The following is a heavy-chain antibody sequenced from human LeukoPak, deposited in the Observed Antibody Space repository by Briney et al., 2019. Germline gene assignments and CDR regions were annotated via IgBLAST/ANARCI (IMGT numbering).Heavy chain of an antibody. J-gene: IGHJ4*02. D-gene: IGHD3-22*01. V-gene: IGHV1-18*01. CDR3: ARRTLSGYYLEYDY. CDR2: ISAYNGNT. Sequence: APVEVSCKASGYTFTSYGISWVRQAPGQGLEWMGWISAYNGNTNYAQKLQGRVTMTTDTSTSTAYMELRSLRSDDTAVYYCARRTLSGYYLEYDYWGQGTLVTVSS. CDR1: GYTFTSYG.